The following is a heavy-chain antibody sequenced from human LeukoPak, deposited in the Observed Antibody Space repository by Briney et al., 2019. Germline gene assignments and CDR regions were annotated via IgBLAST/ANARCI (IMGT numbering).Heavy chain of an antibody. Sequence: GGSLRLSCAASGFRFSSYEMNWVRQAPGKGLEWVSYISSSGSTIYYADSVKGRFTISRDNAKNLLYLQMNSLRVEDTAVYYCARDISPLDYWGQGTLVTVSS. J-gene: IGHJ4*02. CDR2: ISSSGSTI. CDR1: GFRFSSYE. V-gene: IGHV3-48*03. CDR3: ARDISPLDY.